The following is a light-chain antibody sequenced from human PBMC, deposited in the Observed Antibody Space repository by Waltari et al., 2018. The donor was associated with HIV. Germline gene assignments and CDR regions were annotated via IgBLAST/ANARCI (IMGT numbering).Light chain of an antibody. CDR2: WAS. Sequence: DILMTQSPDSLSVSLSERAVINCTSRPSVLYRSNNTNYLAWYPQKPGHPPKLPFYWASTRASGVPDRFSGSGSGADFTLTISSLQAEDVAVYYCQQYYSTPLTFGGGTKVEIK. J-gene: IGKJ4*01. CDR1: PSVLYRSNNTNY. V-gene: IGKV4-1*01. CDR3: QQYYSTPLT.